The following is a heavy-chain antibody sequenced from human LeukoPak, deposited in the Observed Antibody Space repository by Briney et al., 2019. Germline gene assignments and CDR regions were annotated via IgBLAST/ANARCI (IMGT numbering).Heavy chain of an antibody. CDR2: IYPGDSDT. CDR1: GYSFTSYW. J-gene: IGHJ6*03. CDR3: ARHQHARNKYSSSWYHYYYMDV. V-gene: IGHV5-51*01. Sequence: RGESLKISCKGSGYSFTSYWIGWVRQMPGKGLEWMGIIYPGDSDTRYSPSFQGQVTISADKSISTAYLQWSSLKASDTAMYYCARHQHARNKYSSSWYHYYYMDVWGKGTTVTVSS. D-gene: IGHD6-13*01.